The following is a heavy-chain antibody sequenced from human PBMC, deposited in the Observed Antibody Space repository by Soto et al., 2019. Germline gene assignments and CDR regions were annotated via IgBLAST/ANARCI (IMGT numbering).Heavy chain of an antibody. J-gene: IGHJ3*02. V-gene: IGHV3-30*18. CDR3: AKDGPYDTTLGAFDI. D-gene: IGHD3-22*01. Sequence: SLRLSCAASGFTFNSYGIHWVRQAPGKGLEWVAVISYDGSNEYYADSVKGRFTISRDNSKNTLYLQMNSLRAEDTAVYYCAKDGPYDTTLGAFDIWGQGTMVTVSS. CDR2: ISYDGSNE. CDR1: GFTFNSYG.